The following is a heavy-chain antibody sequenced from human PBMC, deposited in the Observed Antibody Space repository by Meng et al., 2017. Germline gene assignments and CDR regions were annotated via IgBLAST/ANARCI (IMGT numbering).Heavy chain of an antibody. V-gene: IGHV4-4*02. D-gene: IGHD6-19*01. Sequence: QVQRQESGPGLVKPSGTRSLTSAVSGGSISSSNWWSWVRQPPGKGLEWIGEIYHSGSTNYNPSLKSRVTISVDKSKNQFSLKLSSVTAADTAVYYCARDRGAVAGTNFDYWGQGTLVTVSS. CDR3: ARDRGAVAGTNFDY. CDR1: GGSISSSNW. CDR2: IYHSGST. J-gene: IGHJ4*02.